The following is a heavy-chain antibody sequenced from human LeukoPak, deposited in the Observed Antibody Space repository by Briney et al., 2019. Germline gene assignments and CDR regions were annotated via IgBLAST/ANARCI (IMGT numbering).Heavy chain of an antibody. V-gene: IGHV1-3*01. Sequence: ASVKVSCKASGYTFTSYAMHWVRQAPGQRLKWMGWINAGNGNTKYSQEFQGRVTITRDTSISTAYMELSRLRSDDTAVYYCAGVVGATNLDYWGQGTLVTVSS. CDR3: AGVVGATNLDY. D-gene: IGHD1-26*01. CDR1: GYTFTSYA. CDR2: INAGNGNT. J-gene: IGHJ4*02.